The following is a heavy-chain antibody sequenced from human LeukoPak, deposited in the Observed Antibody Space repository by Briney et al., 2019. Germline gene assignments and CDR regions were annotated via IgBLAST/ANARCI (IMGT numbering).Heavy chain of an antibody. CDR1: GYTFTSYG. CDR3: TAYDILTGHYGMDV. D-gene: IGHD3-9*01. Sequence: GASVKVSCKASGYTFTSYGISWVRQAPGQGLEWIGWISAYNGNTNYAQKLQGRVTMTTDTSTSTAYMELRSLRSDVSFFKQKTAYDILTGHYGMDVWGQGTTVTVSS. J-gene: IGHJ6*02. V-gene: IGHV1-18*01. CDR2: ISAYNGNT.